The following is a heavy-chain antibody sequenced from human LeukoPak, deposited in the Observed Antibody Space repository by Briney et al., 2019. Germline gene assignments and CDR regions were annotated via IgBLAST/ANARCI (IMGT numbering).Heavy chain of an antibody. J-gene: IGHJ4*02. Sequence: ETLSLTCAVYGGSFSGYYWSWIRQPPGKGLEWIGEINHSGSTNYNPSLKSRVTISVDTSKNQFSLKLSSVTAADTAVYYCASRPYYYDSSGCSVGYWGQGTLVTVSS. V-gene: IGHV4-34*01. D-gene: IGHD3-22*01. CDR3: ASRPYYYDSSGCSVGY. CDR1: GGSFSGYY. CDR2: INHSGST.